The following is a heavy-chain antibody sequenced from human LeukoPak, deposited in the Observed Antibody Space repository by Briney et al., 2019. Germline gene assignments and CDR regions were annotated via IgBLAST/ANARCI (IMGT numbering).Heavy chain of an antibody. J-gene: IGHJ4*02. CDR3: GAYGSGIYYPYT. D-gene: IGHD3-10*01. CDR2: IYSNGDT. V-gene: IGHV4-4*07. CDR1: GASINSYS. Sequence: SETLSLTCIVSGASINSYSWSWIRQPAGKGLEWIGRIYSNGDTNYNPSLNTRVSMSVDTSKNQFSLRLTSVTAADTAVYFCGAYGSGIYYPYTWGQGTLVIVSS.